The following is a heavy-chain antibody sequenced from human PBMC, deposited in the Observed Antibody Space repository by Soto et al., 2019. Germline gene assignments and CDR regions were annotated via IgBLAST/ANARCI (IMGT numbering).Heavy chain of an antibody. J-gene: IGHJ5*02. CDR3: ARDGIAAAGTSWFDP. D-gene: IGHD6-13*01. CDR1: GYTFTSYG. V-gene: IGHV1-18*01. CDR2: ISAYNGNT. Sequence: GASVKVSCKASGYTFTSYGISWVRQAPGQGLEWMGWISAYNGNTNYAQKLQGRVTMTTDTSTSTAYMELSSLRSEDTAVYYCARDGIAAAGTSWFDPWGQGTLVTVSS.